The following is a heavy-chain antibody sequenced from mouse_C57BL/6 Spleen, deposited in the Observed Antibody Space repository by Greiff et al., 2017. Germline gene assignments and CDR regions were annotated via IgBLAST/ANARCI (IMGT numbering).Heavy chain of an antibody. CDR1: GYTFTSYW. D-gene: IGHD1-1*01. CDR3: ERDYYYGSSYVGPWFAY. Sequence: QVQLQQSGAELVKPGASVKLSCKASGYTFTSYWMHWVKQRPGQGLEWIGMIHPNSGSTNYNEKFKSKASLTVDKSSSTAYMQLSSLTSEDSAVYYCERDYYYGSSYVGPWFAYWGQGILVTVSA. J-gene: IGHJ3*01. CDR2: IHPNSGST. V-gene: IGHV1-64*01.